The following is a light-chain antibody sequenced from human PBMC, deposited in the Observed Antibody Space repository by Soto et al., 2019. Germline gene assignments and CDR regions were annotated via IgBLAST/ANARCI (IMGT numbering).Light chain of an antibody. V-gene: IGKV3-15*01. CDR3: QQYNDWPFT. CDR1: QSVSSSY. J-gene: IGKJ3*01. CDR2: GAS. Sequence: EIVLTQSPATLSLSPGERATLSCRASQSVSSSYLAWYQQKPGQAPRLLIYGASSRATGIPARFSGSESGTEFTLTISSLQSEDFAVYYCQQYNDWPFTFGPGTKVDIK.